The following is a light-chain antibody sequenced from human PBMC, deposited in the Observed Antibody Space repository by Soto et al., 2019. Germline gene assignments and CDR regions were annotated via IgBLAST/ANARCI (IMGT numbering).Light chain of an antibody. Sequence: QSVLTQPPSLSAAKGQKVTISCSGGSSNIGKTYVSWYQQLPGTSPKLLIYDENKRPSGTPDRCSGSTSGTSATLGITGLQTGDEADYYCGTWDSTLSVWRFGGGTKVTVL. J-gene: IGLJ3*02. CDR1: SSNIGKTY. CDR3: GTWDSTLSVWR. CDR2: DEN. V-gene: IGLV1-51*01.